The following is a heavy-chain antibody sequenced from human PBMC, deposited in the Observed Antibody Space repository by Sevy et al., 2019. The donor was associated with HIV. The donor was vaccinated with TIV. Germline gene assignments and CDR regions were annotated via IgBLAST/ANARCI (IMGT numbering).Heavy chain of an antibody. CDR2: ISYDGSYK. J-gene: IGHJ6*02. CDR1: GFTFSSFG. D-gene: IGHD4-17*01. CDR3: AREGYGDHYYGMDV. Sequence: GGSLRLSCAASGFTFSSFGMHWVRHAPGKGLEWVAVISYDGSYKFYADSVKGRFTISRDNSKNTLYLQMNSLRAEDTAVYYCAREGYGDHYYGMDVWGQGTTVTVSS. V-gene: IGHV3-30*03.